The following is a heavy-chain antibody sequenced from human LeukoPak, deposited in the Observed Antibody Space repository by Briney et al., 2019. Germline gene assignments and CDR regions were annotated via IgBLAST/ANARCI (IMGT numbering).Heavy chain of an antibody. CDR1: GGSISSYY. V-gene: IGHV4-4*07. CDR2: IYTSGNT. Sequence: SETLSLTCTVSGGSISSYYWSWIRQPAGKGLEWIRRIYTSGNTIYNPSLKGRVTMSVDTSKNQFSLKLTSMTAADTAVYYCATGGTSTQPGGSAFLGYWGQGTLVTVSS. CDR3: ATGGTSTQPGGSAFLGY. J-gene: IGHJ4*02. D-gene: IGHD1/OR15-1a*01.